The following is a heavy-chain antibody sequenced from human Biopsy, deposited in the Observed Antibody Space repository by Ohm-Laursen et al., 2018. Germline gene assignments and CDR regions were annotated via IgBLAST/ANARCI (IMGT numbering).Heavy chain of an antibody. V-gene: IGHV4-59*08. CDR1: GGSITGDF. CDR2: RFHSGSP. CDR3: ARLSRRGYIIFFDY. J-gene: IGHJ4*02. Sequence: SETLSLTCTVPGGSITGDFWTWIRQTPEKGLEWIGYRFHSGSPIYNPSLQSRVTISIDTSKNQFSLTLSSVSAADTAVYYCARLSRRGYIIFFDYWGRGTRVTVSS. D-gene: IGHD5-12*01.